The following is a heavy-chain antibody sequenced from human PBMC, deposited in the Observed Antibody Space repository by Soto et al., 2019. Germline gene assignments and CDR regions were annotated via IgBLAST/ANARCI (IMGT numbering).Heavy chain of an antibody. V-gene: IGHV5-10-1*01. CDR2: IDPSDSYA. CDR1: GYSFTSYW. Sequence: GESLKSSCKGSGYSFTSYWISWVRQMPGKGLEWMGGIDPSDSYANYSPSSQGHVTISADESISTAYLQWSSLKASDTAMYYCARATTSYYYGMDVWGQGTTVTVSS. CDR3: ARATTSYYYGMDV. D-gene: IGHD4-17*01. J-gene: IGHJ6*02.